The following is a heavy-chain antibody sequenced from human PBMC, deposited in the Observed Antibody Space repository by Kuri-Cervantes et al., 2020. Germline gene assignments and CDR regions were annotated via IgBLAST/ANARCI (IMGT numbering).Heavy chain of an antibody. CDR2: ISYDGSNK. Sequence: GESLKISCAASGFTFSSYGIHWVRQAPGKGLEWVAVISYDGSNKYYADSVKGRFTISRDNSKNTLYLQMNSLRDEDTAVYYCARDSLVAGTFGYWGQGTLVTVSS. J-gene: IGHJ4*02. V-gene: IGHV3-30*03. CDR1: GFTFSSYG. D-gene: IGHD6-19*01. CDR3: ARDSLVAGTFGY.